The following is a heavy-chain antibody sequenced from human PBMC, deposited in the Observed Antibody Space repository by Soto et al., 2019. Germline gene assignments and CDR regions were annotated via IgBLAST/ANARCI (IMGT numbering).Heavy chain of an antibody. V-gene: IGHV3-7*01. CDR2: IKQDGSEE. CDR3: ARIAASGRGWDV. Sequence: EVQLVESGGGLVQPGGSLRLSCVDSGFTFSRYWMSWVRQAPVKGLEWVGNIKQDGSEENYVDSVKGRFTISRDNAKNSIYLQMNSLRAEDTAVYSCARIAASGRGWDVWGQGTTV. D-gene: IGHD6-13*01. J-gene: IGHJ6*02. CDR1: GFTFSRYW.